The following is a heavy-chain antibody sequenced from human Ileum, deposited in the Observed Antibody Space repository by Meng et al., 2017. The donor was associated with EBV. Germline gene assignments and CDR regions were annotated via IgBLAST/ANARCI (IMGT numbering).Heavy chain of an antibody. J-gene: IGHJ4*02. Sequence: QVPLQEPGPGLVKPSETLSLTCAISGSSISSDYWWSWVRQSPEKGLEWIGEIHHSGTTTYNPSLKSRVTISVDKSENHFSLKLTSVTAADTAVYYCARGSDYVWGIWGQGTLVTVSS. CDR3: ARGSDYVWGI. CDR1: GSSISSDYW. CDR2: IHHSGTT. D-gene: IGHD3-16*01. V-gene: IGHV4-4*02.